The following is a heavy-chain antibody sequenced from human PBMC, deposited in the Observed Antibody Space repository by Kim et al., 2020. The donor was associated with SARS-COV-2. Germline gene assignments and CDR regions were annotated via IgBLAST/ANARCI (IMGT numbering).Heavy chain of an antibody. Sequence: SVKVSCKASGGTFSSYAISWVRQAPGQGLEWMGGIIPIFGTANYAQKFQGRVTITADESTSTAYMELSSLRSEDTAVYYCARGRRGYSGYERTPYGMDVWGQGTTVTVSS. CDR1: GGTFSSYA. D-gene: IGHD5-12*01. CDR3: ARGRRGYSGYERTPYGMDV. V-gene: IGHV1-69*13. J-gene: IGHJ6*02. CDR2: IIPIFGTA.